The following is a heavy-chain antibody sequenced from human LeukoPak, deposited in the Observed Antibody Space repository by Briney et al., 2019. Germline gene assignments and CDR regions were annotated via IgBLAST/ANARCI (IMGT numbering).Heavy chain of an antibody. CDR3: ARDQQQLVPFDY. Sequence: GGSLRLSCAASGFTFKSYAMNWVRQAPGKGLEWVSGIGGSGRNTYYTGSVKGRFTISRDNSRDTLYLQMNSLRAEDTAVYYCARDQQQLVPFDYWGQGTLVTVSS. J-gene: IGHJ4*02. D-gene: IGHD6-13*01. CDR2: IGGSGRNT. V-gene: IGHV3-23*01. CDR1: GFTFKSYA.